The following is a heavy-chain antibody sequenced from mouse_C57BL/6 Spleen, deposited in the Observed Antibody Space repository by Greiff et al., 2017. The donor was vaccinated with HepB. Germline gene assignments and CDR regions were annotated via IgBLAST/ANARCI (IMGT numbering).Heavy chain of an antibody. CDR1: GFTFSDYY. V-gene: IGHV5-12*01. D-gene: IGHD2-1*01. Sequence: EVKLVESGGGLVQPGGSLKLSCAASGFTFSDYYMYWVRQTPEKRLEWVAYISNGGGSTYYPDTVKGRFTISRDNAKNTLCLQMSRLKSEDTAMYYCARRDIYSYYFDYWGQGTTLTVSS. CDR2: ISNGGGST. CDR3: ARRDIYSYYFDY. J-gene: IGHJ2*01.